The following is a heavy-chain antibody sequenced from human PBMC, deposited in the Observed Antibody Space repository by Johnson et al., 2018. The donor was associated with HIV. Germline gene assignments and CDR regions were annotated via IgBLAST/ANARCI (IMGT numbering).Heavy chain of an antibody. CDR1: EFTFSNYD. D-gene: IGHD3-10*01. CDR3: ASGYYYGSGSYYNSGAFDI. CDR2: IGSAGDT. J-gene: IGHJ3*02. V-gene: IGHV3-13*01. Sequence: VQLVESGGGLVQPGGSLRLSCAASEFTFSNYDMHWVRQATGKGLEWVSAIGSAGDTYYPGSVKGRFTISRENAKNSLYLQMNSLTAGDTAVYYCASGYYYGSGSYYNSGAFDIWGQGTMVTVSS.